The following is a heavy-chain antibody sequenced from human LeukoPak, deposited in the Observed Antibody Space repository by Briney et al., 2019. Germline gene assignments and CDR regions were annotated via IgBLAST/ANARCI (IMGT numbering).Heavy chain of an antibody. CDR3: ARHRDGYNPFDY. Sequence: GESLKISCKGSEYSSTNYWIGWVRQIPGKGLEWMGIIYPFNSDTRYSPSFEGQVTISADESTNTAYLQWGSLKASDTAIYYCARHRDGYNPFDYWGQGTLVTVSS. D-gene: IGHD5-24*01. J-gene: IGHJ4*02. CDR2: IYPFNSDT. V-gene: IGHV5-51*01. CDR1: EYSSTNYW.